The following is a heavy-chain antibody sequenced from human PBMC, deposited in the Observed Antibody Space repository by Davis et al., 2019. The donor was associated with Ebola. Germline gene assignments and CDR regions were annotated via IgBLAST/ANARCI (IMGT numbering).Heavy chain of an antibody. J-gene: IGHJ6*02. CDR1: GFTFSNAW. CDR3: TTHDYGDYVFFYYYYGMDV. V-gene: IGHV3-15*01. CDR2: IKSKTDGGTT. Sequence: GESLKISCAASGFTFSNAWMSWVRQAPGKGLEWVGRIKSKTDGGTTDYAAPVKGRFTISRDDSKNTLYLQMNSLKTEDTAVYYCTTHDYGDYVFFYYYYGMDVWGQGTTVTVSS. D-gene: IGHD4-17*01.